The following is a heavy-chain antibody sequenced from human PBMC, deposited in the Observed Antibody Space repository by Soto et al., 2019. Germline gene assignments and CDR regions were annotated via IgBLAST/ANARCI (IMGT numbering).Heavy chain of an antibody. CDR1: GYTFTSYG. Sequence: QVQLVQSGAEVKKPGASVKVSCKAFGYTFTSYGISWLRQAPGQGLEWMGWISTYNGNTNYVQKVQGRVTMTTDTSTSTAYMEVRSLRSDDTAVYYCARGDYGDYLWFDPWGQGTLVTVSS. CDR3: ARGDYGDYLWFDP. CDR2: ISTYNGNT. D-gene: IGHD4-17*01. J-gene: IGHJ5*02. V-gene: IGHV1-18*01.